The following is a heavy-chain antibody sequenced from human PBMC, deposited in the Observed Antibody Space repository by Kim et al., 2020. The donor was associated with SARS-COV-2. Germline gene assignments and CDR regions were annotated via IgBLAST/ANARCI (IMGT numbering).Heavy chain of an antibody. CDR2: ISSGGTST. J-gene: IGHJ3*02. CDR1: GFTFSDYY. V-gene: IGHV3-11*06. D-gene: IGHD3-22*01. Sequence: GGSLRLSCAASGFTFSDYYMTWIRQAPGKGLEWISFISSGGTSTNYADSVKGRFTISRDNAKNTVFLQMNSLRDGDTAVYFCVRGRIYYESSGFCPDMWGQGTKVTVSS. CDR3: VRGRIYYESSGFCPDM.